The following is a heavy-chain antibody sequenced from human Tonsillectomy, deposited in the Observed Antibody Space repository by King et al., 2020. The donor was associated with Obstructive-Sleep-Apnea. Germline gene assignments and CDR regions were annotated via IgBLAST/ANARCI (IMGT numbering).Heavy chain of an antibody. D-gene: IGHD3-10*01. Sequence: VQLQESGPGLVKPSETLSLTCTVSGGSITSHFWSWIRQSPGKGLEWIAYIYHSGTTKYNPSLGGRVAISVDTSKNQFSLTVNSVTAADTAMYYCAKYGSGGFDDWGQGTLVTVSS. J-gene: IGHJ4*02. CDR3: AKYGSGGFDD. CDR1: GGSITSHF. V-gene: IGHV4-4*09. CDR2: IYHSGTT.